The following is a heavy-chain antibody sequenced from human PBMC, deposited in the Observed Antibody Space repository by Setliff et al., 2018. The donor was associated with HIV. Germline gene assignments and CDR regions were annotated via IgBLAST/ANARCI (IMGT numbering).Heavy chain of an antibody. Sequence: SETLSLTCAVYGASLSGYYWSWVRQPPGKGLEWIGEINHSGSTNYNPSLKSRVTISIDTSKNQFSLKLRSVTAADTAVYYCARESLNLGELSSNPDASDIWGQGTMVTVSS. CDR2: INHSGST. CDR1: GASLSGYY. CDR3: ARESLNLGELSSNPDASDI. J-gene: IGHJ3*02. D-gene: IGHD3-16*02. V-gene: IGHV4-34*01.